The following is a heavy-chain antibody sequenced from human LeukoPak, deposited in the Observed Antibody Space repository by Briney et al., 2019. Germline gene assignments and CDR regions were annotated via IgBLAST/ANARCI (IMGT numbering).Heavy chain of an antibody. J-gene: IGHJ6*02. CDR2: IWYDGSNK. Sequence: GGSLRLSCAASGFTFSSYAMHWVRQAPGKGLEWVAVIWYDGSNKYYADSVKGRFTISRDNSKNTLYLQMNSLRAEDTAVYYCARREFVNYGMDVWGQGTTVTVSS. CDR1: GFTFSSYA. CDR3: ARREFVNYGMDV. V-gene: IGHV3-33*08. D-gene: IGHD3-10*01.